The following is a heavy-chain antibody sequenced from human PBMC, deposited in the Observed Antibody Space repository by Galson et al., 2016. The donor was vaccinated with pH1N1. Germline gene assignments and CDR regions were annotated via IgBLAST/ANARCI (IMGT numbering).Heavy chain of an antibody. Sequence: SVKVSCKASGVIFNSYAINWVRQAPGQGLEWMGGIIAIFNTPNYAQDFQGRVKITADKPTTTVYLELSGLTSEDTAVYYCARARNYYGNEAFDIWGQGKMVIVSS. CDR3: ARARNYYGNEAFDI. CDR2: IIAIFNTP. CDR1: GVIFNSYA. J-gene: IGHJ3*02. D-gene: IGHD3-22*01. V-gene: IGHV1-69*06.